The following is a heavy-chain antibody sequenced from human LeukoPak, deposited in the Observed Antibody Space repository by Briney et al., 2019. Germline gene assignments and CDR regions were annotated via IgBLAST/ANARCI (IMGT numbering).Heavy chain of an antibody. V-gene: IGHV3-73*01. CDR1: GFTLSEPA. CDR3: SRYRGDSDAFDM. CDR2: IRSKANNYAT. J-gene: IGHJ3*02. D-gene: IGHD3-16*01. Sequence: GGSLRLSCAASGFTLSEPAIHWVRQASGKGLEWVGRIRSKANNYATAYAASVKGRFTISSDDSKKTTYLQMNSLKTEDSAVYYCSRYRGDSDAFDMWGQGTMVTVSS.